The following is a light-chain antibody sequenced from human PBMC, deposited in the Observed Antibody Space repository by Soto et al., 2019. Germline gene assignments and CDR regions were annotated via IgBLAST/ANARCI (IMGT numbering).Light chain of an antibody. V-gene: IGKV3-11*01. Sequence: EIVLTQSPATLSLSPGERATLSCRASQSVSIYLVWYQQKPGQAPRLLIYDASNRPTGIRARFSGSGSGTDFTLTISSLEPEDFAVYYCQQRSKWPLTFGGGTKVDIK. CDR3: QQRSKWPLT. CDR2: DAS. CDR1: QSVSIY. J-gene: IGKJ4*01.